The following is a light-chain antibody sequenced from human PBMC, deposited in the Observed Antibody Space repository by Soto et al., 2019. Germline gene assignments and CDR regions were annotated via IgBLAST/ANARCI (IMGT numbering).Light chain of an antibody. CDR3: QQYYTTPRT. V-gene: IGKV4-1*01. CDR1: QSVLFNSNNKNY. Sequence: DIVMTQSPDSLAVSLGERATFNCKSSQSVLFNSNNKNYLAWYQQKPGQPPKLLIYWASTRESGVPDRFRGSGSGTDFTLSISSLQAEDAAVYYCQQYYTTPRTFGQGTKLEIK. CDR2: WAS. J-gene: IGKJ2*01.